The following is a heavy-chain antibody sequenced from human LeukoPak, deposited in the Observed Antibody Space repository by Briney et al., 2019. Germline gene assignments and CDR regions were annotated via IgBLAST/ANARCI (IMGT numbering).Heavy chain of an antibody. Sequence: GGSLRLSCAASGFTFSTYGMHWVRQAPGKGLEWVAVIWYDGSNKYYADSVKGRFTISRDNSKNTLYLQMNSLRAEDTAVYYCARDLPGVNYGPPDYWGQGTLVTVSS. J-gene: IGHJ4*02. CDR2: IWYDGSNK. CDR1: GFTFSTYG. CDR3: ARDLPGVNYGPPDY. D-gene: IGHD4-17*01. V-gene: IGHV3-33*01.